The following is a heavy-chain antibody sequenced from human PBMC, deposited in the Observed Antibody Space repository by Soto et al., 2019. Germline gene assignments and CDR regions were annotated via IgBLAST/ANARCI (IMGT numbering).Heavy chain of an antibody. J-gene: IGHJ3*01. CDR1: GCIFGDFY. CDR2: ISSSGNII. Sequence: GGSLRLSCVTSGCIFGDFYMNWVRQAPGKGLEWVSYISSSGNIIYYADSVRGRFTVSRDNAKNSLYLQMNSLRADDTAVYYCAGDRLSAFDVWGHRTLVPVSS. V-gene: IGHV3-11*01. CDR3: AGDRLSAFDV. D-gene: IGHD2-21*02.